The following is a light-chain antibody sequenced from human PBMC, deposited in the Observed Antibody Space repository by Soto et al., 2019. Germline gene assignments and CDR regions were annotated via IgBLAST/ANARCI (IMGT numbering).Light chain of an antibody. CDR1: SSDIGAGFD. CDR2: GNT. CDR3: QSYENSRTGFYV. V-gene: IGLV1-40*01. J-gene: IGLJ1*01. Sequence: QSVLTQPPSVSGAPGQRVTISCTGSSSDIGAGFDVHWYQHLPGTAPKLLIYGNTNRPSGVPVRFSGSKSGTSASLVITGLQAEDEADYYCQSYENSRTGFYVFGTGTKLTVL.